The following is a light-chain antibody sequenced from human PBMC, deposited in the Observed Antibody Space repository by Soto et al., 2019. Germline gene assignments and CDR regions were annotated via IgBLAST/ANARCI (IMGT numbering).Light chain of an antibody. CDR1: QSVSSD. Sequence: EVVMTQSPATLSVSPGERATLSCRASQSVSSDLAWYQQKPGQAPSLLIYDASTRATGVPARFSGRGSGTEFTLTINSLQSEDFAVYYCQHYNKWPPITFGQGTRLEI. CDR3: QHYNKWPPIT. CDR2: DAS. J-gene: IGKJ5*01. V-gene: IGKV3-15*01.